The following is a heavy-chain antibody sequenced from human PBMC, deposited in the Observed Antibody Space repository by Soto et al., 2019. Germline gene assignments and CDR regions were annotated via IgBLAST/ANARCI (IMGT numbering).Heavy chain of an antibody. CDR3: ARVGTSMPLSY. V-gene: IGHV1-69*01. Sequence: QVQLVQSGAEVQKPGSSVKVSCKASGGTFSSYAISWVRQASGQGLEWMGGIIPIFGTANYGQKFQGRVMITADESTSTAYMELSSLGSEDTAVYYCARVGTSMPLSYWGQGTLVTVSS. J-gene: IGHJ4*02. D-gene: IGHD1-26*01. CDR1: GGTFSSYA. CDR2: IIPIFGTA.